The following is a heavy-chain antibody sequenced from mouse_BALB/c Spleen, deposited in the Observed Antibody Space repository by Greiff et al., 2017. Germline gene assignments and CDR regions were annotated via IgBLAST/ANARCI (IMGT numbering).Heavy chain of an antibody. V-gene: IGHV5-6-5*01. CDR2: ISSGGST. Sequence: EVQVVESGGGLVKPGGSLKLSCAASGFTFSSYAMSWVRQTPEKRLEWVASISSGGSTYYPDSVKGRFTISRDNARNILYLQMSSLRSEDTAMYYCARVDYYAMDYWGQGTSVTVSS. J-gene: IGHJ4*01. CDR3: ARVDYYAMDY. CDR1: GFTFSSYA.